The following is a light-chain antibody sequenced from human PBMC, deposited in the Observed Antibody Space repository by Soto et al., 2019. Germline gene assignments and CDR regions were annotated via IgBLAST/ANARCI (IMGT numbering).Light chain of an antibody. V-gene: IGLV1-40*01. CDR3: QSYDSSLSGSRVYV. CDR1: SSNIGAGYD. CDR2: GNS. J-gene: IGLJ1*01. Sequence: QAVVTQPPSVSGAPGQRVTISCTGSSSNIGAGYDVHWYQQLPGTAPKLLIYGNSNRPSGVPDRFSGSKSGTSASLAITGLQAEDEADYYCQSYDSSLSGSRVYVFGTGTKVTVL.